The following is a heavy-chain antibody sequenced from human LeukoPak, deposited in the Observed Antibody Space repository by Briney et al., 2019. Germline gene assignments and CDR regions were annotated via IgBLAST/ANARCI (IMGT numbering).Heavy chain of an antibody. J-gene: IGHJ3*02. D-gene: IGHD2-2*01. CDR1: GFTFSDYY. Sequence: GGSLRLSCAASGFTFSDYYMSWIRQAPGKGLEWVSYISSSGSTIYYADSVKGRFTISRDNSKGTLYLQMNSLRAEDTAVYYCARVGCSSTSCYLAFDIWGQGTMVTVSS. CDR2: ISSSGSTI. CDR3: ARVGCSSTSCYLAFDI. V-gene: IGHV3-11*04.